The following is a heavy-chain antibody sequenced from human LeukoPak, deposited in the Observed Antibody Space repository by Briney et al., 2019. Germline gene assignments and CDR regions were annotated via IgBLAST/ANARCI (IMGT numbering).Heavy chain of an antibody. Sequence: PGGSLRLSCAASGFTFSDYGMSWVRQAPGKGLEWVSFTSASGGSTYYADSVKGRFTISRDNSKNTLYLQLNRLRAEDTAVYYCARDRGGSAFDIWGQGTMVTVSS. CDR1: GFTFSDYG. CDR2: TSASGGST. J-gene: IGHJ3*02. V-gene: IGHV3-23*01. CDR3: ARDRGGSAFDI. D-gene: IGHD3-10*01.